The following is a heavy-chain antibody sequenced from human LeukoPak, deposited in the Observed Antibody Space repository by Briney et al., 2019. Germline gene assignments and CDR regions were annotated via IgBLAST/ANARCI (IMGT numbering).Heavy chain of an antibody. D-gene: IGHD6-13*01. Sequence: ASVKVSCKASGYTFTSYGISWVRQAPGQGLEWMGWISAYNGNTNYAQKLQGRVTMTTDTSTSTAYMELRSLRSDDTAVYYCARPHSSWYGVGWFDPWGQGTLVTVSS. CDR2: ISAYNGNT. J-gene: IGHJ5*02. CDR1: GYTFTSYG. V-gene: IGHV1-18*01. CDR3: ARPHSSWYGVGWFDP.